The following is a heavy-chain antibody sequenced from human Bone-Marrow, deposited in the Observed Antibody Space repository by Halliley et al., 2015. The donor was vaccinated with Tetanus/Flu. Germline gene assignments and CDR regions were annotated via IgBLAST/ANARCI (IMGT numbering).Heavy chain of an antibody. V-gene: IGHV4-30-2*01. CDR3: AVQTGVPPLFRS. D-gene: IGHD7-27*01. J-gene: IGHJ5*02. Sequence: LVWIGYIYHTGTSYSPPSLDSRVTISLARSKNHFSLRLNSVTAADTAVYYCAVQTGVPPLFRSWGQGTLVTVSS. CDR2: IYHTGTS.